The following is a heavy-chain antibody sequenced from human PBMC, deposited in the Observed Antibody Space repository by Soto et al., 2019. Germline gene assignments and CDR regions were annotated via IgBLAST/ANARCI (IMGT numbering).Heavy chain of an antibody. V-gene: IGHV3-74*01. Sequence: PGGSLRLSCAASGFTFSGSWMHWVRQAPGKGLVWVSRINSGASATNYADSVKGRFTISRDNAKNTLYLQMDSLTAEDTAVYYCARGPSGWFGYDYWGQGTLVTVSS. J-gene: IGHJ4*02. CDR1: GFTFSGSW. CDR2: INSGASAT. CDR3: ARGPSGWFGYDY. D-gene: IGHD6-19*01.